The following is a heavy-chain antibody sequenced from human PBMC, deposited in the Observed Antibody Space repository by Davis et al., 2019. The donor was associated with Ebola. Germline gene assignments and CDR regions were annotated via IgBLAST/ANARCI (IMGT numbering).Heavy chain of an antibody. J-gene: IGHJ4*02. CDR3: TTTTVTSDY. CDR1: GFTFSGSA. D-gene: IGHD4-17*01. V-gene: IGHV3-73*01. CDR2: IRSKANSYAT. Sequence: GGSLRLSCAASGFTFSGSAMHWVRQASGKGLEWVGRIRSKANSYATAYAASVKGRFTISRDDSKNTAYLQMNSLNTEDTAVYYGTTTTVTSDYWGQGTLVTVSS.